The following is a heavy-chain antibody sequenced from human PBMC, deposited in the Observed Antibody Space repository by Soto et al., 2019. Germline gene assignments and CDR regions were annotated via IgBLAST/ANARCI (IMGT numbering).Heavy chain of an antibody. J-gene: IGHJ4*02. V-gene: IGHV1-3*05. CDR3: ARSIVVVTALDY. CDR2: INAGNGNT. Sequence: QVQLVQSGAEEKKPGASVKVSCKASGYTCTSYAMHWVRQPPGQRLEWMGWINAGNGNTKYSQKFQGRVTITRDTSASTAYMELSSLRSEDTAVYYCARSIVVVTALDYWGQGTLGTVSS. CDR1: GYTCTSYA. D-gene: IGHD2-21*02.